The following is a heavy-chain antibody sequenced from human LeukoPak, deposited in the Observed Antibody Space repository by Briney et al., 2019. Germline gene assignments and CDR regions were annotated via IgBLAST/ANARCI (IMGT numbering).Heavy chain of an antibody. V-gene: IGHV4-38-2*02. J-gene: IGHJ4*02. Sequence: SETLSLTCTVSGYFISSGYYWGWIRQPPGKGLEWIGSIYHSGSTYYNPSLKSRVTISVDTSKNQFSLKLSSVTAADTAVYYCARAYYYGSGSEFDYWGQGTLVTVSS. CDR1: GYFISSGYY. CDR2: IYHSGST. D-gene: IGHD3-10*01. CDR3: ARAYYYGSGSEFDY.